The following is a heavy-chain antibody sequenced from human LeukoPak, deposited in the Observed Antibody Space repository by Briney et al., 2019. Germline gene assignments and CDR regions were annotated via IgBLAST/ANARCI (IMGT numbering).Heavy chain of an antibody. Sequence: GGSLRLSCAASGFTFSSYAMSWVRQAPGKGLEWVSAISGSGGSTYYADSVKGRFTISRDNSKNTLYLQMNSLRAEDTAVYYCATYIKCDILTGYYNNYYYGMDVWGQGTTVTVSS. CDR3: ATYIKCDILTGYYNNYYYGMDV. CDR2: ISGSGGST. V-gene: IGHV3-23*01. CDR1: GFTFSSYA. J-gene: IGHJ6*02. D-gene: IGHD3-9*01.